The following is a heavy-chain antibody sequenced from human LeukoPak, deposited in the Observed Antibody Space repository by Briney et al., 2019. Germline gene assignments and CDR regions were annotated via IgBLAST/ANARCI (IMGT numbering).Heavy chain of an antibody. D-gene: IGHD1-26*01. CDR2: ISGSGGST. V-gene: IGHV3-23*01. J-gene: IGHJ4*02. CDR1: GFTFSSYA. Sequence: GGSLRLSCAASGFTFSSYAMSWVRQAPGKGLEWVSAISGSGGSTYYADSVKGRFTISRDNAKNSLYLQMNSLRAEDTAVYYCARASSASYSGSYFDFDYWGQGTLVTVSS. CDR3: ARASSASYSGSYFDFDY.